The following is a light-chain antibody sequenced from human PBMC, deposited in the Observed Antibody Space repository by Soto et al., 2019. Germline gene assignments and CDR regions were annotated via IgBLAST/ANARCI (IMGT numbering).Light chain of an antibody. J-gene: IGKJ1*01. CDR1: QSISSW. V-gene: IGKV1-5*01. Sequence: DIQMTQSPSSLCASVGDRVTMTCRASQSISSWLAWYQQKPGKAPKLLIYDASSLESGVPSRFSGSGSGTEFTLTISSLQPDDFATYYCQQYNSYSRTFGQGTTVDIK. CDR3: QQYNSYSRT. CDR2: DAS.